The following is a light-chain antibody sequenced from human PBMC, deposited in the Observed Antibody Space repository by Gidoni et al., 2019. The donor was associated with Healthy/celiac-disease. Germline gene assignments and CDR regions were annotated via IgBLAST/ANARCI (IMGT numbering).Light chain of an antibody. CDR3: QQSYSTFVT. CDR1: QSISSY. CDR2: AAS. J-gene: IGKJ5*01. Sequence: DIQMIQSPSSLSASVGDRVTITCRASQSISSYLNWYQQKPGKAPKLLIYAASSLESGVPSRFSGSGSGTDFTLTISSLQPEDFATYYCQQSYSTFVTFGQGTRLEIK. V-gene: IGKV1-39*01.